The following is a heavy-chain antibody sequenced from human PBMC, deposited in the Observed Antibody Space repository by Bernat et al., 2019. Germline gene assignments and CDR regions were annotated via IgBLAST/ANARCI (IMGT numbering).Heavy chain of an antibody. V-gene: IGHV3-23*04. Sequence: EVQLVESGGGLVQPGGSLRLSCAASGFTFSSYAMSWVRQAPGKGLEVVSAISGSGGSTYYADSVKGRFTISRDNSKNTLYLQMNSLRAEDTAVYYCAKAGNYDFWSGSPVYYYYMDVWGKGTTVTVSS. J-gene: IGHJ6*03. CDR2: ISGSGGST. CDR1: GFTFSSYA. CDR3: AKAGNYDFWSGSPVYYYYMDV. D-gene: IGHD3-3*01.